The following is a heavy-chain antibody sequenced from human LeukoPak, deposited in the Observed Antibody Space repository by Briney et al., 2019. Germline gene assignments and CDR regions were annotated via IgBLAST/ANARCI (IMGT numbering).Heavy chain of an antibody. CDR3: ARTAEYCSNGVCYFDY. CDR2: IKPSGGST. J-gene: IGHJ4*02. Sequence: GASVKVSCKASGYTFTSHYMHWVRQAPGQGLEWMGIIKPSGGSTSYAQKFQGRVTMSRDTSTSTVYMELSSLRSEDMAVYYCARTAEYCSNGVCYFDYWGQGTLATVSS. V-gene: IGHV1-46*01. D-gene: IGHD2-8*01. CDR1: GYTFTSHY.